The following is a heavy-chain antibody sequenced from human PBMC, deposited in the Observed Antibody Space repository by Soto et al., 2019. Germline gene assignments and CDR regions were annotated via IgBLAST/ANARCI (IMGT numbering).Heavy chain of an antibody. V-gene: IGHV3-15*01. Sequence: PGGSLRLSCAASGLIFSNAWMSWVRQAPGKGLEWVGLSKKKAAGGTAVYAAPLKGRFTISRDDSKNTLYLEMSSLKTEDTAVYYCRTQWLDWGQGTLVTVSS. J-gene: IGHJ4*02. CDR2: SKKKAAGGTA. D-gene: IGHD6-19*01. CDR3: RTQWLD. CDR1: GLIFSNAW.